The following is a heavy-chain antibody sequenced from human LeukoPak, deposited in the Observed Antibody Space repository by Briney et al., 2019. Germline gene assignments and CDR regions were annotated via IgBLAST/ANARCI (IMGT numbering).Heavy chain of an antibody. CDR1: GFNITNYY. V-gene: IGHV3-53*01. Sequence: PGGSLRLSCVASGFNITNYYMSWVRQAPGKGLEWVSVIYSGGTTYYADSVKGRFTISRDNSNSTVSLQMNSLRVDDTAVYYCARASWGYDFDCWGQGTLVTVSS. CDR2: IYSGGTT. J-gene: IGHJ4*02. D-gene: IGHD7-27*01. CDR3: ARASWGYDFDC.